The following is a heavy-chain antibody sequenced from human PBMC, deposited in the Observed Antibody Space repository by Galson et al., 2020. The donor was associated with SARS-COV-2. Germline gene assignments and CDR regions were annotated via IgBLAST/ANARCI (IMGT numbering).Heavy chain of an antibody. Sequence: SETLSLTCAVYGGSFSGYYWSWIRQPPGKGLEWIGEINHSGSTNYNPSLKSRVTISVDTTKNQFSLKLSSVTAADTAVYYCARGPVLMVYAIYTGFDYWGQGTLVTVSS. CDR2: INHSGST. CDR1: GGSFSGYY. D-gene: IGHD2-8*01. V-gene: IGHV4-34*01. J-gene: IGHJ4*02. CDR3: ARGPVLMVYAIYTGFDY.